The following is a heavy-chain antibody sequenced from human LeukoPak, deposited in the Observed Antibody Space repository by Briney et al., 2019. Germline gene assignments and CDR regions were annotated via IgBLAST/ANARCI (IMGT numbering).Heavy chain of an antibody. CDR3: ARHEDGYCSSTSCYGN. J-gene: IGHJ4*02. D-gene: IGHD2-2*03. V-gene: IGHV4-59*08. Sequence: PSETLSLTCTVSGGSISSYYWSWIRRPPGKGLEWIGYIYYSGSTKYNPSLKSRVTISVDTSKNQFSLKLSSVTAADTAVYYCARHEDGYCSSTSCYGNWGQGTLVTVSS. CDR2: IYYSGST. CDR1: GGSISSYY.